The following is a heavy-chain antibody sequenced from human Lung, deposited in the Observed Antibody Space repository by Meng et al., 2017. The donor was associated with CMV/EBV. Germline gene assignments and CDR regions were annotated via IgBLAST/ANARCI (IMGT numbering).Heavy chain of an antibody. J-gene: IGHJ4*02. V-gene: IGHV1-18*01. Sequence: QAKLGQYGGEVKKPGASVQVSCKASGYTFTNYGITWVRQAPGQGLEWMGWINAYNGDTNYAQTLQGRVTMTTDTSTSTAYMELRSLRSDDTAVYYCARVEVGITSGDYWGQGTLVTVSS. CDR1: GYTFTNYG. CDR3: ARVEVGITSGDY. CDR2: INAYNGDT. D-gene: IGHD1-26*01.